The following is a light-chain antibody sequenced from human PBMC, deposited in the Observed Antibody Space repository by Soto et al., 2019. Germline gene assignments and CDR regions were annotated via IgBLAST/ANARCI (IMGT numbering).Light chain of an antibody. J-gene: IGKJ1*01. V-gene: IGKV1-5*01. CDR1: QSISSW. CDR2: DAS. CDR3: QQYNSFRT. Sequence: DIQITQSPATLSSSVRERFTITCGASQSISSWLAWYQQKPGKAPKLLIYDASSLESGVPSRFSGSGSGTEFTLTISSLQPDDFATYYCQQYNSFRTFGQGTKVDIK.